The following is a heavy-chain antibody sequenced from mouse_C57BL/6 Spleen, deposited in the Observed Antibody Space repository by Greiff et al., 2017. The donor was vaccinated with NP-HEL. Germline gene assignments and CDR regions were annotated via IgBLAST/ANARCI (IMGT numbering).Heavy chain of an antibody. V-gene: IGHV1-81*01. Sequence: QVHVKQSGAELARPGASVKLSCKASGYTFTSYGISWVKQRTGQGLEWIGEIYPRSGNTYYNEKFKGKATLTADKSSSTAYMELRSLTSEDSAVYFCAQDSSGWFAYWGQGTLVTVSA. CDR3: AQDSSGWFAY. CDR1: GYTFTSYG. CDR2: IYPRSGNT. J-gene: IGHJ3*01. D-gene: IGHD3-2*02.